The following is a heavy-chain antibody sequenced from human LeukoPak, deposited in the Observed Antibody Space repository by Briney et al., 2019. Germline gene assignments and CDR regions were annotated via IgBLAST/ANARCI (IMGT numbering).Heavy chain of an antibody. J-gene: IGHJ4*02. V-gene: IGHV4-30-2*01. CDR2: IYHSGST. D-gene: IGHD4-17*01. Sequence: SQTLSLTCAVSGGSISSGDYSWSWIRQPPGKGLEWIGYIYHSGSTSYNPSLKSRVTISVDTSKNQFSLKLSSVTAADTAVYYCASRSDYGADGRDWGQGTLVTVSS. CDR3: ASRSDYGADGRD. CDR1: GGSISSGDYS.